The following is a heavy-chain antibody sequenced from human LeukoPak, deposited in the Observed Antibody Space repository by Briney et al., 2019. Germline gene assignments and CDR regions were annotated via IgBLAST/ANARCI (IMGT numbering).Heavy chain of an antibody. Sequence: ASVKVSCKASGYTFTSYGINWVRQATGQGLEWMGWMNPDTGNTGYAQKFQGRVTMTRNTSISTAYMELSSLRSEDTAVYYCARGRLGTWFGELKAWGQGTLVTVSS. CDR1: GYTFTSYG. D-gene: IGHD3-10*01. CDR2: MNPDTGNT. V-gene: IGHV1-8*02. J-gene: IGHJ5*02. CDR3: ARGRLGTWFGELKA.